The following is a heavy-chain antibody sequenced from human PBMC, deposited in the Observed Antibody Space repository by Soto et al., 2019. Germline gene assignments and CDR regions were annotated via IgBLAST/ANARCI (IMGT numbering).Heavy chain of an antibody. V-gene: IGHV3-23*01. J-gene: IGHJ4*02. CDR1: GFTFSSYA. D-gene: IGHD3-9*01. Sequence: EVQLLESGGGLVQPGGSLRLSCAASGFTFSSYAMSWVRQAPGKGLEWVSAISGSGGSTYYADSVKGRFTISRDNSKNTLYLQMNSLRAEYTAVYYCAAHYEIVTGRFDYWGQGTLVTVSS. CDR3: AAHYEIVTGRFDY. CDR2: ISGSGGST.